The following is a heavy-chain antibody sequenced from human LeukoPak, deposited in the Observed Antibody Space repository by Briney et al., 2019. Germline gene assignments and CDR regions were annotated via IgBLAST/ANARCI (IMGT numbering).Heavy chain of an antibody. J-gene: IGHJ4*02. V-gene: IGHV4-34*01. CDR1: GGSISSYY. D-gene: IGHD6-19*01. Sequence: SETLSLTCTVSGGSISSYYWSWIRQPPGKGLEWIGEINHGGSTNYNPSLKSRVTISVDTSKNQFSLKLSSVTAADTAVYYCARPSGWYQPGPFDYWGQGTLVTVSS. CDR3: ARPSGWYQPGPFDY. CDR2: INHGGST.